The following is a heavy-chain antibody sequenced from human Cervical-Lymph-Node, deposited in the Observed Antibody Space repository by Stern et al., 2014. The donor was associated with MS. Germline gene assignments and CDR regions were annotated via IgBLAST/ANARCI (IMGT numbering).Heavy chain of an antibody. Sequence: EMQLVESGGGLVQPGGSLRLSCVASGFTFSEHYTAWVRQAPGTGLAWVGRIGGKVRSYITEYAESVKGRFTISRDDLKNSLYLQMNSLKTEDTAVYCCARIGRVGAADFDYWGQGTLVTVSS. CDR2: IGGKVRSYIT. D-gene: IGHD2-15*01. V-gene: IGHV3-72*01. CDR3: ARIGRVGAADFDY. J-gene: IGHJ4*02. CDR1: GFTFSEHY.